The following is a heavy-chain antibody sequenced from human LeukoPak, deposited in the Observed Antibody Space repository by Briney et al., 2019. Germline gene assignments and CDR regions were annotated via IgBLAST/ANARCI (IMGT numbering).Heavy chain of an antibody. Sequence: SETLSLTCTVSGGSISSGGYYWSWIRQPPGKGLEWIGYIYHSGSTYYNPSLKSRVTISVDRSKNQFSLKLSSVTAVDTAVYYCARNKKYCSGGSCHLYYYYYYMDVWGKGTTVTVSS. CDR3: ARNKKYCSGGSCHLYYYYYYMDV. V-gene: IGHV4-30-2*01. CDR2: IYHSGST. CDR1: GGSISSGGYY. D-gene: IGHD2-15*01. J-gene: IGHJ6*03.